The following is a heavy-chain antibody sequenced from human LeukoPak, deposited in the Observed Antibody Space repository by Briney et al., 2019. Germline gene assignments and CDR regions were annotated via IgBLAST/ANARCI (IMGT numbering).Heavy chain of an antibody. CDR3: AKENGYNYYFDY. CDR1: GFTFSTYA. Sequence: GGSLRLSCAASGFTFSTYAMSWVRQAPGKGLEWVSAISGSGGSTNYADSVKGRFTISRDNSKNTLYLQMNGLRAEDTAVYYCAKENGYNYYFDYWGQGTLVTVSS. J-gene: IGHJ4*02. D-gene: IGHD5-24*01. CDR2: ISGSGGST. V-gene: IGHV3-23*01.